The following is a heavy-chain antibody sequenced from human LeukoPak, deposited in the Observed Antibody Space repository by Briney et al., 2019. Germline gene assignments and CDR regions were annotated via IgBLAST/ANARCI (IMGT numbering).Heavy chain of an antibody. CDR2: ITWNAGST. Sequence: GGSLRLSCAASGFTFDDYGMSWVRQAPGKGLEWVSGITWNAGSTGYADSVKGRFTISRDNAKNSLYLQMNSLSAEDTAVYYCARSFGSVTTSGGYYFDYWGQGTLVTVSS. CDR3: ARSFGSVTTSGGYYFDY. J-gene: IGHJ4*02. D-gene: IGHD4-17*01. CDR1: GFTFDDYG. V-gene: IGHV3-20*04.